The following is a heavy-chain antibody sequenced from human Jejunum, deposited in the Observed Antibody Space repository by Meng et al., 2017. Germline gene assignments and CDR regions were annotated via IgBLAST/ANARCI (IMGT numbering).Heavy chain of an antibody. CDR3: ARDESRLLRS. CDR1: GDSVSSNSAA. Sequence: QVQRHQPCPGLVNPSQTLSLTRAITGDSVSSNSAAWNWIRQSPSRGLEWLGRTYYRSKWYSDYAVSVKSRITINTDTSKNQLSLQLNSVTPEDTAVYYCARDESRLLRSWGQGTLVTVSS. D-gene: IGHD3-22*01. CDR2: TYYRSKWYS. V-gene: IGHV6-1*01. J-gene: IGHJ5*02.